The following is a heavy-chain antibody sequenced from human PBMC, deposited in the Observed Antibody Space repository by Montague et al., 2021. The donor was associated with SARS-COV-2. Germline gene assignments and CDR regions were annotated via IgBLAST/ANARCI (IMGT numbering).Heavy chain of an antibody. CDR2: IYYSATT. CDR1: GASIGRSTYY. V-gene: IGHV4-39*07. J-gene: IGHJ4*02. CDR3: GSVTTAYFRFDY. Sequence: SETLSLTCTVSGASIGRSTYYWVWICQPPGKDLVWIGTIYYSATTHYNPSLQSRVTISLDTSKNQVSLRLTSVTAADTAFYDCGSVTTAYFRFDYWGRGTLVSVSS. D-gene: IGHD3-9*01.